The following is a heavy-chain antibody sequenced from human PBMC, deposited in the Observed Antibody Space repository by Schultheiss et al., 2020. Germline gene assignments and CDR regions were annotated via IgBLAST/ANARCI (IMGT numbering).Heavy chain of an antibody. CDR2: ISHDGTNK. CDR3: TREAGYSSASIVGYCDL. J-gene: IGHJ2*01. D-gene: IGHD6-25*01. V-gene: IGHV3-30-3*01. CDR1: GFTFSYYP. Sequence: GGSLRLSCAASGFTFSYYPIHWVRQAPDKGLEWVAVISHDGTNKYYADSVKGRFTISRDNSRNTVYMQMNSLRGEDTAVYYCTREAGYSSASIVGYCDLWGRGTLVTVSS.